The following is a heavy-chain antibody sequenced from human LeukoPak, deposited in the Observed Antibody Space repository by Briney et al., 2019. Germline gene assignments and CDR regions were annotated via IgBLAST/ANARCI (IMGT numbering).Heavy chain of an antibody. V-gene: IGHV3-23*01. CDR2: ISGRGAGT. CDR3: AKNKGYGSGRIGEIDY. Sequence: GGSLRLSCAASGFTFSSYAMSWVRQAPGKGLEWVSAISGRGAGTYYADSVKGRFTISRDNSKNTLYLQMNSLRAEDTAVYYCAKNKGYGSGRIGEIDYWGQGTLVTVSS. J-gene: IGHJ4*01. CDR1: GFTFSSYA. D-gene: IGHD3-10*01.